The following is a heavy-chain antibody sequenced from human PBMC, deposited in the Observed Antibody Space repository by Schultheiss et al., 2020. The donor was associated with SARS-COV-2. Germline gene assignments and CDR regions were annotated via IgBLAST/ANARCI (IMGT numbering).Heavy chain of an antibody. CDR3: ARAPMDNNSWTSDY. D-gene: IGHD6-13*01. Sequence: GGSLRLSCAASGFTFSSYAMHWVRQAPGKGLEWVGRIRSKANSYATAYAASVKGRFTISRDNAKNSVYLQMNSLRVEDTALYYCARAPMDNNSWTSDYWGHGTLVTVSS. J-gene: IGHJ4*01. V-gene: IGHV3-73*01. CDR1: GFTFSSYA. CDR2: IRSKANSYAT.